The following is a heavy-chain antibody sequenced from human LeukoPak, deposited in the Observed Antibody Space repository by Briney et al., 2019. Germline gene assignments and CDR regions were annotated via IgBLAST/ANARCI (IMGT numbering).Heavy chain of an antibody. V-gene: IGHV4-38-2*02. CDR2: IYHSGST. CDR3: ARDLYSSSWYQTQYFDY. D-gene: IGHD6-13*01. CDR1: GYSISSGYY. Sequence: SETLSLTCAVSGYSISSGYYWGWIPQPPGKGLEWIGSIYHSGSTYYNPSLKSRVTISVDTSKNQFSLKLSSVTAADTAVYYCARDLYSSSWYQTQYFDYWGQGTLVTVSS. J-gene: IGHJ4*02.